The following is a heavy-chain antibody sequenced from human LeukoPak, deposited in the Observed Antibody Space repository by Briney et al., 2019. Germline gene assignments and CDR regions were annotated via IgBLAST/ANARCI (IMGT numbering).Heavy chain of an antibody. D-gene: IGHD3-10*01. V-gene: IGHV3-48*03. Sequence: GGSLRLSCAASGFTFSSYGMNWVRQAPGKGLEWVSYISSSGSTIYYADSVKGRFTIPRDNAKNSLYLQMNSLRAEDTAVYYCARSLLWFGELLNYFDYWGQGTLVTVSS. CDR2: ISSSGSTI. J-gene: IGHJ4*02. CDR1: GFTFSSYG. CDR3: ARSLLWFGELLNYFDY.